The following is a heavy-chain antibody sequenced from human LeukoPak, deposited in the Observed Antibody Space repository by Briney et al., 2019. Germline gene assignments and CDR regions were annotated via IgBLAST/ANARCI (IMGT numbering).Heavy chain of an antibody. V-gene: IGHV3-7*04. CDR3: ARGGWYYFDY. CDR2: IKQDGSDK. CDR1: GFTFSNYW. Sequence: GGSLRLSCAASGFTFSNYWMSWVRQAPGKGLEWVANIKQDGSDKYCVDSVKGRFTISRDNTKNSLYLQMNSLRAEDTAVYYCARGGWYYFDYWGQGTLVTVSS. D-gene: IGHD6-19*01. J-gene: IGHJ4*02.